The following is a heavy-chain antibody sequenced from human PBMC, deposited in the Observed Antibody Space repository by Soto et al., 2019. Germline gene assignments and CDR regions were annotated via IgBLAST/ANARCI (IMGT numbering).Heavy chain of an antibody. CDR3: AKEKISTSCCNWFDP. CDR2: IYFSGST. D-gene: IGHD2-2*01. CDR1: GGSISRYY. Sequence: PSETLSLTCTVSGGSISRYYWTWIRRPPGKGLEWIGYIYFSGSTYYNPSLKSRFTMSVDTSKNQFSLNLSFVTAADTAVYYCAKEKISTSCCNWFDPWGQGTLVTVSS. V-gene: IGHV4-59*12. J-gene: IGHJ5*02.